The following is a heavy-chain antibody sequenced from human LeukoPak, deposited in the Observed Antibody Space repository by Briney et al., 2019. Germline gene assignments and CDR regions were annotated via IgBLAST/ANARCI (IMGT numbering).Heavy chain of an antibody. V-gene: IGHV3-9*03. D-gene: IGHD6-19*01. CDR3: AKALSSGWYAGDAFDI. CDR2: ISWNSGSI. CDR1: GFTFDDYA. Sequence: PGGSLRLSCAASGFTFDDYAMHWVRQAPGKGLEWVSGISWNSGSIVYADSVKGRFTISRDNAKNSLYLQMNSLRAEDMALYYCAKALSSGWYAGDAFDIWGQGTMVTVSS. J-gene: IGHJ3*02.